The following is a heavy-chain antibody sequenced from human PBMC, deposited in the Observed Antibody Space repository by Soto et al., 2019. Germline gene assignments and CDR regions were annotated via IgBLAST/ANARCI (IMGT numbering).Heavy chain of an antibody. CDR3: ARDTLGGAYDFCH. Sequence: EVQLVESGGGLVQPGGSLRLSCAASGFSVSNLYMTWVRQAPGKGLEWVSVISSGGSTYYADSVKGRFNISRDNSKNTLYLEMKSLRAGDTAVYYCARDTLGGAYDFCHGGQGTLVTVSS. CDR2: ISSGGST. D-gene: IGHD3-3*01. CDR1: GFSVSNLY. J-gene: IGHJ4*02. V-gene: IGHV3-66*01.